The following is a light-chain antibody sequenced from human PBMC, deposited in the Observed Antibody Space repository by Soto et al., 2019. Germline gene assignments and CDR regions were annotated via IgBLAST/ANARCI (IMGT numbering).Light chain of an antibody. CDR3: QQYEDLPLN. J-gene: IGKJ4*01. CDR2: DAS. V-gene: IGKV1-33*01. Sequence: DIQMTQSPSSLSASVGDRVTITCQASQDISNYLNWYQQKPGKAPKLLIFDASNVETGVPSRFSGSGSWTDFTFTINSLQPEEDAKYYCQQYEDLPLNWGGGTKVGIK. CDR1: QDISNY.